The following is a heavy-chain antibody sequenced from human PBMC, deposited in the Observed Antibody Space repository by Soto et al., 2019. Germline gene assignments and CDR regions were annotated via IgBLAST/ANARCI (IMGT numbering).Heavy chain of an antibody. J-gene: IGHJ1*01. V-gene: IGHV3-23*01. CDR2: IGDGGHT. CDR1: GFRFSAYG. CDR3: AKSYSGYSEYFQH. D-gene: IGHD5-12*01. Sequence: EVQLLESGGGLVPPGGSLRLSCAASGFRFSAYGMSWVRQAPGKGLEWVSGIGDGGHTYEAGSVRGRVTITRDNSQNSVYLQMDSRRGEDTAVYYCAKSYSGYSEYFQHWGQGTLVTVSS.